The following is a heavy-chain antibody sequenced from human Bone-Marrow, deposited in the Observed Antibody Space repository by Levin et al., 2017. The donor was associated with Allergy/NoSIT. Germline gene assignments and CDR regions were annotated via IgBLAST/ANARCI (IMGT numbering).Heavy chain of an antibody. J-gene: IGHJ4*02. Sequence: PGGSLRLSCAASGFTFDDYAMHWVRQAPGKGLEWVSGISWNSGSIGYADSVKGRFTISRDNAKNSLYLQMNSLRAEDTALYYCAKDKGSAHNWNDGYFDYWGQGTLVTVSS. D-gene: IGHD1-20*01. CDR3: AKDKGSAHNWNDGYFDY. CDR1: GFTFDDYA. V-gene: IGHV3-9*01. CDR2: ISWNSGSI.